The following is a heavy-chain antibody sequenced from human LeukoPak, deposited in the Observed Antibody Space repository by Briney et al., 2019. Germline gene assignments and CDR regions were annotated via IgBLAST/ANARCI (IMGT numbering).Heavy chain of an antibody. D-gene: IGHD2-2*01. Sequence: ASVNVSCKASGDTFTVYYMHWVRQAPGQGLEWMAWINPNSGGTYYAQNFHDRITMTRDTSISTAYMELSRLRSDDTAIYYCARANALYCSSTSCLFDYWGPGTLVTVSS. V-gene: IGHV1-2*02. CDR1: GDTFTVYY. CDR2: INPNSGGT. CDR3: ARANALYCSSTSCLFDY. J-gene: IGHJ4*02.